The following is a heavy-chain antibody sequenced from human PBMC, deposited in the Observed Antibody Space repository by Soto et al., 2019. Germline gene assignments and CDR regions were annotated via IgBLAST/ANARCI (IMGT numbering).Heavy chain of an antibody. CDR3: AKDYSGGGSSTSLGHY. Sequence: EVQLLESGGGLVQPGGSLRLSCAASGFTFSSYAMSWVRQAPGKGLEWVSAISGSGGSTYYADSVKGRFTISRYNSKNTLYLQMNSLRAEDTAVYYCAKDYSGGGSSTSLGHYWGQGTLVTVSS. D-gene: IGHD2-2*01. CDR2: ISGSGGST. V-gene: IGHV3-23*01. J-gene: IGHJ4*02. CDR1: GFTFSSYA.